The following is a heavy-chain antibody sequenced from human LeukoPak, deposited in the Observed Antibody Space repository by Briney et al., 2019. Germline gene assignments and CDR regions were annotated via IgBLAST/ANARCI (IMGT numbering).Heavy chain of an antibody. CDR3: ATWPGGWYGEDS. J-gene: IGHJ4*02. CDR2: IYGGGST. D-gene: IGHD6-19*01. V-gene: IGHV3-53*01. Sequence: GGSLRLSCAASGFTVSTNFMGWVRQAPGKGLEWVSVIYGGGSTYYAGSVKGRFTISRDTSKNTLYLQMNSLRAEDTAVYYCATWPGGWYGEDSWGQGTLVTVSS. CDR1: GFTVSTNF.